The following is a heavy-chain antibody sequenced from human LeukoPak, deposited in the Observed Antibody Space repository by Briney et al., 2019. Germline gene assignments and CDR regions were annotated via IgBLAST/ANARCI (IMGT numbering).Heavy chain of an antibody. CDR1: GGSFSGYY. Sequence: SETLSLTCAVYGGSFSGYYWSWIRQPPGKGLEWIGEINHSGSTNYNPSLKSRVTISVDTSKNQFSLKLSSVTAADTAVYYCARETPGAGHFDYWGQGSLVTVSS. V-gene: IGHV4-34*01. J-gene: IGHJ4*02. CDR3: ARETPGAGHFDY. D-gene: IGHD7-27*01. CDR2: INHSGST.